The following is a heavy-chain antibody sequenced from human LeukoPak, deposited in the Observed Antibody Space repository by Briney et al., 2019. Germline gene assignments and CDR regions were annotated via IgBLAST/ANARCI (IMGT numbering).Heavy chain of an antibody. CDR1: GGSISSSGKY. J-gene: IGHJ4*02. CDR3: ARDGPRRTYFFDY. V-gene: IGHV4-39*07. D-gene: IGHD3-9*01. CDR2: MFYSGST. Sequence: SETLSLTCTVSGGSISSSGKYGAWIRQPPGKGLEWMGSMFYSGSTYYNPSLKSRVTISVDTSKNQFSLKLSSVTAADTAIYYCARDGPRRTYFFDYWGQGTLVTVSS.